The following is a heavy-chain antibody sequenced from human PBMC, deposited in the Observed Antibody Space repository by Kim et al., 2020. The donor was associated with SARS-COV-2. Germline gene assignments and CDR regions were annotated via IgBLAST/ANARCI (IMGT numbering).Heavy chain of an antibody. CDR3: ARGGTGSSARFFDP. CDR2: TFYRSKWYN. D-gene: IGHD1-26*01. J-gene: IGHJ5*02. CDR1: GDSVSRDTAT. Sequence: SQTLSLTCAISGDSVSRDTATLNWIRQSPSRGLEWLGRTFYRSKWYNDYAVSLKSRISINPDTSKNQFSLHLNSMTPEDTAIYYCARGGTGSSARFFDPW. V-gene: IGHV6-1*01.